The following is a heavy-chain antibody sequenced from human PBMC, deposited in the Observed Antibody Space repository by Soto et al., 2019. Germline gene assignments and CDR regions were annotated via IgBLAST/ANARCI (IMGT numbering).Heavy chain of an antibody. J-gene: IGHJ6*02. V-gene: IGHV4-39*01. CDR3: AKDFWSGYYHYGMDV. CDR1: GGSISSSSYY. CDR2: IYYSGST. Sequence: SETLSLTCTVSGGSISSSSYYWGWIGQPPGKGLEWIGSIYYSGSTYYNPSLKSRVTISVDTSKNQFSLKLSSVTAADTAVYYCAKDFWSGYYHYGMDVWGQGTTVTVSS. D-gene: IGHD3-3*01.